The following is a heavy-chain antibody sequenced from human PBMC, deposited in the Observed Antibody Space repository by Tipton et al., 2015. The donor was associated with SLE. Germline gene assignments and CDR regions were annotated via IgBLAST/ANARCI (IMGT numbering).Heavy chain of an antibody. J-gene: IGHJ4*02. CDR2: INHSGST. Sequence: LRLSCAASGFTFSNYVMSWVRQAPGKGLEWLGEINHSGSTNYNPSLKSRVTISEDTSKNQVSLRLTSVTAADTAVYYCARRYDFWSGHYGFDYWGQGTLVTVSS. CDR1: GFTFSNYV. CDR3: ARRYDFWSGHYGFDY. V-gene: IGHV4-34*01. D-gene: IGHD3-3*01.